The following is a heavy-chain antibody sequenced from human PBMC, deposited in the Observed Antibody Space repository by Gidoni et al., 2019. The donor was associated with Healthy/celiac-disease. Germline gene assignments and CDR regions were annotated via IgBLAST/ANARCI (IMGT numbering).Heavy chain of an antibody. V-gene: IGHV3-48*03. CDR2: ISSSGSTI. CDR1: GFTFSSYE. Sequence: EVQLVESGGGLVQPGGSLRLSCAASGFTFSSYEMNWVRQAPGKGLEWVSYISSSGSTIYYADSVKGRFTISRDNAKNSLYLQMNSLRAEDTAVYYCAVAARPQGFPWFDPWGQGTLVTVSS. D-gene: IGHD6-6*01. CDR3: AVAARPQGFPWFDP. J-gene: IGHJ5*02.